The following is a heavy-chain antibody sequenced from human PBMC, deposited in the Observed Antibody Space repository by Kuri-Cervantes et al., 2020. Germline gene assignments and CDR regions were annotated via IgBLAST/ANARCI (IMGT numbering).Heavy chain of an antibody. D-gene: IGHD3-3*01. Sequence: GESLKISCAASGFTFSSYAMHWVRQAPGKGLEWVAVISYDGTNKYYADSVKGRFTISRDNSKNTLYLQMNSLRAEDTAVYYCAKDGAISYDFCSGDFFNWFDPWGQGTRVTGYS. J-gene: IGHJ5*02. CDR1: GFTFSSYA. CDR3: AKDGAISYDFCSGDFFNWFDP. V-gene: IGHV3-30-3*01. CDR2: ISYDGTNK.